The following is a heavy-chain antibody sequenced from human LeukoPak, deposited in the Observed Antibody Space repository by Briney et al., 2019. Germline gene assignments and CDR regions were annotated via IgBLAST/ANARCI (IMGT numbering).Heavy chain of an antibody. CDR2: INSAVSSL. V-gene: IGHV3-74*01. D-gene: IGHD1-26*01. Sequence: GGTLRLSCAASGFTFSSYWVQWVRQAPGKGRVWISRINSAVSSLSYADSVKGLFTISRDNAKNTVYLQMNSLRAEDTAVYYCARSRYTGSHFDYWGQGTLVTVSS. CDR1: GFTFSSYW. CDR3: ARSRYTGSHFDY. J-gene: IGHJ4*02.